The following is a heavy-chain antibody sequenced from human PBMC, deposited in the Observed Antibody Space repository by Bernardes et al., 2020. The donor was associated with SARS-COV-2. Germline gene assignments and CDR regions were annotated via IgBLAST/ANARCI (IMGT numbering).Heavy chain of an antibody. CDR3: ARGRDIVTTVGDFDPSDI. V-gene: IGHV1-69*13. D-gene: IGHD5-12*01. CDR1: GGTFSMFS. CDR2: IIPIFDPV. J-gene: IGHJ3*02. Sequence: SVKVSCKASGGTFSMFSISWVRQDPGQGLEWMGDIIPIFDPVHMSQTFHDRVTITADESTSTAYMVLSSLTSEDTALYYCARGRDIVTTVGDFDPSDIWGQGTMVTVSS.